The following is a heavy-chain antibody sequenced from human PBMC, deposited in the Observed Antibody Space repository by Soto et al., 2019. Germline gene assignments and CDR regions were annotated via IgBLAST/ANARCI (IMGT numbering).Heavy chain of an antibody. D-gene: IGHD1-1*01. Sequence: QVQLVESGGGVVQPGRSLRLSCAASGFTYSDHALNWVRQAPGKGLEWVAVISFDGGNKYNAESVKGRFTISRDNSNSTLYLQMNSLRAEDTAMYFCARGTTTSAFSAMDVWGQGTTVTVSS. CDR2: ISFDGGNK. CDR3: ARGTTTSAFSAMDV. CDR1: GFTYSDHA. J-gene: IGHJ6*02. V-gene: IGHV3-30-3*01.